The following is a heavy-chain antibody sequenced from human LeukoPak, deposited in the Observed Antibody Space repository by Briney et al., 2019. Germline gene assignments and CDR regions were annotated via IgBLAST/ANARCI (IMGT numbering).Heavy chain of an antibody. J-gene: IGHJ4*02. CDR2: INHSGST. CDR1: GGSFSGYY. D-gene: IGHD1/OR15-1a*01. Sequence: PSETLSLTCAVYGGSFSGYYWSWIRQPPGKGLEWIGEINHSGSTNYNPSHKSRVTISVDTSKNQFSLKLSSVTAADTAVYYCAAKQNWGQGTLVTVSS. CDR3: AAKQN. V-gene: IGHV4-34*01.